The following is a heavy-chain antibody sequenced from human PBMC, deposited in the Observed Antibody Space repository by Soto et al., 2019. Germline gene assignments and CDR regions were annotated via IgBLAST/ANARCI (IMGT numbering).Heavy chain of an antibody. CDR1: GGSISSSSYY. V-gene: IGHV4-39*01. CDR3: ASSYGDYVSY. D-gene: IGHD4-17*01. Sequence: SETLSLTCTFSGGSISSSSYYWGWIRQPSGKGLEWIGSIYCSGSTYYNPSLKSRVTISVDTSKNQFSLKLSSVTAADTAVYYCASSYGDYVSYWGQGTLVTVSS. J-gene: IGHJ4*02. CDR2: IYCSGST.